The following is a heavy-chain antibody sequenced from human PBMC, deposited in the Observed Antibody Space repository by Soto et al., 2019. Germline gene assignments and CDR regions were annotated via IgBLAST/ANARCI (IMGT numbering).Heavy chain of an antibody. V-gene: IGHV3-23*01. CDR2: IDESGGVT. CDR3: AKEGLGRHFWFEH. Sequence: EVQLLESGGGLVQPGGSLRLACIGSGFTFRNHAMSWVRQAPGKGLEWVSAIDESGGVTTYADSVKGRFTNSRDNSKNTLYLQMNGLRDEDTAIYSCAKEGLGRHFWFEHWGQGTLVTVSS. D-gene: IGHD7-27*01. CDR1: GFTFRNHA. J-gene: IGHJ5*02.